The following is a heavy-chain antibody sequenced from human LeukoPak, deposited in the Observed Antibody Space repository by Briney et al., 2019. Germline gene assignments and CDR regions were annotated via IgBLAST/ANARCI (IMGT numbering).Heavy chain of an antibody. CDR1: GFTFSNYA. J-gene: IGHJ4*02. D-gene: IGHD3-10*01. Sequence: GGSLRLSCAASGFTFSNYAMSWVRQAPGKGLEWVSDISGSGRSIYYGDSFQGRFTISRDNSKNTVYLQMNNLRAEDTAIYYCAKGVRPYGDYFDYWGQGTLVTVSS. V-gene: IGHV3-23*01. CDR2: ISGSGRSI. CDR3: AKGVRPYGDYFDY.